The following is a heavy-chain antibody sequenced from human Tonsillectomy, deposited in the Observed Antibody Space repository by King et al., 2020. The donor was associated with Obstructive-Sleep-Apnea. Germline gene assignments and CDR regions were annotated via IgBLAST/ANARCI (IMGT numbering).Heavy chain of an antibody. CDR3: ARDPKSRAALKLYYYYGMDV. Sequence: VQLQESGPGLVKPSGTLSLTCAVSGGSISSSNWWSWVRQPPGKGLEWIGEIYHSGSTNYNPSLKSRVTISVDKSKNQFSLKLSSVTAADTAVYYCARDPKSRAALKLYYYYGMDVWGQGTTVTVSS. CDR2: IYHSGST. D-gene: IGHD6-6*01. CDR1: GGSISSSNW. V-gene: IGHV4-4*02. J-gene: IGHJ6*02.